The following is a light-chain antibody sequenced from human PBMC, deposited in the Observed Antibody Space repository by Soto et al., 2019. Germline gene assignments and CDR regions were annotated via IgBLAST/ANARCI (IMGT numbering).Light chain of an antibody. Sequence: DIQLTQSPSTLSASVGDRVTITCRASQSISGWLAWYQQRPGKAPKLLIYDASSLKSGVPSRFSGSGSGTEFTLTIGGLLPDYFATYYCQQYSGYSLFTFGPGTVVDIK. CDR2: DAS. V-gene: IGKV1-5*01. CDR3: QQYSGYSLFT. J-gene: IGKJ3*01. CDR1: QSISGW.